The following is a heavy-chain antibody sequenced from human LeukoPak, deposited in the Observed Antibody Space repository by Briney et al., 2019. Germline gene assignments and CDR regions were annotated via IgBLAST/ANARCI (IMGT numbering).Heavy chain of an antibody. CDR1: GFTFSGYE. Sequence: GGTLRLSCAVYGFTFSGYEMHWVRQAPGNGLEWVSIISSASSTIHYSDSVKGRFTISRDTAKDSLYLQMSSLTAEDTAAYYCARGLYDYLDYWGQGTLVTVSS. CDR3: ARGLYDYLDY. CDR2: ISSASSTI. J-gene: IGHJ4*02. D-gene: IGHD3-22*01. V-gene: IGHV3-48*03.